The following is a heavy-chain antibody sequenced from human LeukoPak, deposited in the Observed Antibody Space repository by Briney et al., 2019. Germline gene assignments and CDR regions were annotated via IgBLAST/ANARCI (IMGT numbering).Heavy chain of an antibody. J-gene: IGHJ5*02. CDR3: AREGEGRGYSGYDSTFWFDP. CDR2: IIPIFGTA. Sequence: SVKVSCKASGGTFSSYAISWVRQAPGQGLEWMGGIIPIFGTANYAQKFQGRVTITADKSTSTAYMELSSLRSEDTAVYYCAREGEGRGYSGYDSTFWFDPWGQGTLVTVSS. V-gene: IGHV1-69*06. D-gene: IGHD5-12*01. CDR1: GGTFSSYA.